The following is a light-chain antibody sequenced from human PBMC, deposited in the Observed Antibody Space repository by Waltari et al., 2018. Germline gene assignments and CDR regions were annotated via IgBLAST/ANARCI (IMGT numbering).Light chain of an antibody. CDR2: DAS. Sequence: EIVLTQSPATMSLSPRERVTLSCRASQSIGIELAWYQQRPGQAPRLLISDASYRATGIPARFSGSGSGTDFTLTISNLEPEDIATYYCQQRSRWPLTFGGGTKVEFK. J-gene: IGKJ4*01. CDR3: QQRSRWPLT. CDR1: QSIGIE. V-gene: IGKV3-11*01.